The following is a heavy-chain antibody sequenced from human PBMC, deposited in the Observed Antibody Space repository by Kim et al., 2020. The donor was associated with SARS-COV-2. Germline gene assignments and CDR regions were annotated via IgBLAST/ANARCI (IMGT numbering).Heavy chain of an antibody. CDR1: GFTVRSNS. V-gene: IGHV3-53*01. J-gene: IGHJ6*01. CDR2: IYSGGST. Sequence: GGSLRLSCAASGFTVRSNSMTWVRQAPGKGLEWVSAIYSGGSTYYADSAKGRCTISRDDSNNTPHLQINSIRAADTAAEYCSGTGRRAEAGICYYY. D-gene: IGHD6-19*01. CDR3: SGTGRRAEAGICYYY.